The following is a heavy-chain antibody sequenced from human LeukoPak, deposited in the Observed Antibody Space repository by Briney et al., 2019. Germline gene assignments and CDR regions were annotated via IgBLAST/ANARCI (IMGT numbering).Heavy chain of an antibody. CDR3: AQHGAVWQDYYMDD. V-gene: IGHV1-69*08. CDR1: VGSFSNCT. J-gene: IGHJ6*03. CDR2: IIPIFGAT. Sequence: GASVKVSCKASVGSFSNCTSTWVRQAPGQGLEWMGRIIPIFGATTYAQKFQGRVTITADMGSSTAYLELTGLTSEDTALYFCAQHGAVWQDYYMDDWGNGTTVIVSS. D-gene: IGHD3-16*01.